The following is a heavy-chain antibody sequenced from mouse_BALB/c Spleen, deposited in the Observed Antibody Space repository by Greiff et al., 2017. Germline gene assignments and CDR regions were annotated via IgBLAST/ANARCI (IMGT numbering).Heavy chain of an antibody. CDR1: GFTFTDYY. Sequence: EVKLVESGGGLVQPGGSLRLSCATSGFTFTDYYMSWVRQPPGKALEWLGFIRNKANGYTTEYSASVKGRFTISRDNSQSILYLQMNTLRAEDSATYYCARDKWAPFGCWGQGTLVTVSA. J-gene: IGHJ3*01. CDR2: IRNKANGYTT. CDR3: ARDKWAPFGC. V-gene: IGHV7-3*02.